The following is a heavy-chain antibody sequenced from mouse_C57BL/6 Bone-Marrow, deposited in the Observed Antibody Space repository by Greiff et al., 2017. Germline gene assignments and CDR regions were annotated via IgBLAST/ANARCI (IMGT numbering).Heavy chain of an antibody. D-gene: IGHD1-1*01. CDR3: ARDYGGIFDY. CDR2: IYPGSGNT. J-gene: IGHJ2*01. CDR1: GYTFTDYY. V-gene: IGHV1-76*01. Sequence: QVQLKESGAELVRPGASVKLSCKASGYTFTDYYINWVKQRPGQGLEWIARIYPGSGNTYYNEKFKGKATLTAEKSSSTAYMQLSSLTSEESAVYFCARDYGGIFDYWGQGTTLTVSS.